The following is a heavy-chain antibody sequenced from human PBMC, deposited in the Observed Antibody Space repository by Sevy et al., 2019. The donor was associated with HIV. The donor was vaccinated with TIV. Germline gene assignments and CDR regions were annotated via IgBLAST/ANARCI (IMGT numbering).Heavy chain of an antibody. CDR2: IKSKTDGGTT. D-gene: IGHD2-8*01. CDR1: GFTFSNAW. Sequence: GGSLRLSCVASGFTFSNAWMSWVRQAPGKGLEWVGRIKSKTDGGTTDYAAPVKGRFTISRDDSKNTLYLQMNSLKTEDTAVYYCTTLPPYCTNGVCYVEYYYYGMDVWGQGTTVTVSS. J-gene: IGHJ6*02. V-gene: IGHV3-15*01. CDR3: TTLPPYCTNGVCYVEYYYYGMDV.